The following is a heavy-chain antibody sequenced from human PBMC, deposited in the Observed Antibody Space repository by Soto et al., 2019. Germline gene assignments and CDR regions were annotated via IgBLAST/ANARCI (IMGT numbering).Heavy chain of an antibody. V-gene: IGHV3-23*01. D-gene: IGHD2-15*01. CDR3: AKEADIVVVVAANNWFDP. CDR1: GFTFSSYA. CDR2: ISGSGGST. Sequence: GGSLRLSCAASGFTFSSYAMSWVRQAPGKGLEWVSAISGSGGSTYYADSVKGRFTISRDNSKDTLYLQMNSLRAEDTAVYYCAKEADIVVVVAANNWFDPWGQGTLVTVSS. J-gene: IGHJ5*02.